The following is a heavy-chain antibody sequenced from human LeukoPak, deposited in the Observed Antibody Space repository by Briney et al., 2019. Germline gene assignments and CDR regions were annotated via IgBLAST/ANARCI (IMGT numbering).Heavy chain of an antibody. Sequence: SQTLSLACTVSGGSISSGGYYWSWIRQPPGKGLEWIGYIYYSGSTYYNPSLKSRVTISVDTSNNQLSLKLSSVTAADTAVYYCAREALRPSRWFDPWGQGTLVTVSS. CDR3: AREALRPSRWFDP. J-gene: IGHJ5*02. V-gene: IGHV4-30-4*08. CDR2: IYYSGST. CDR1: GGSISSGGYY. D-gene: IGHD4-17*01.